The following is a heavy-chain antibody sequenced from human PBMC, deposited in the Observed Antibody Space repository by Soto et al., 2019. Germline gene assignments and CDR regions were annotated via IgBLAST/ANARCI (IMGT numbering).Heavy chain of an antibody. J-gene: IGHJ6*02. D-gene: IGHD3-3*02. CDR1: GGSISSGDYY. CDR3: ASIFGFGGMDV. V-gene: IGHV4-30-4*01. CDR2: IYYSGST. Sequence: SETLSLTCTVSGGSISSGDYYWSWIRQPPGKGLEWIGYIYYSGSTYYNPSLKSRVTISVDTSKNQFSLKLSSVTAADTAVYYCASIFGFGGMDVWGQGTTVTVSS.